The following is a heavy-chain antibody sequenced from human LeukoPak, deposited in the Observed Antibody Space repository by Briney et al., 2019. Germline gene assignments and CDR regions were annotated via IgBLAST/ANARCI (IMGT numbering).Heavy chain of an antibody. V-gene: IGHV3-30*02. Sequence: GGSLRLSCAASGFIFSTYGMYWVRQAPGKGLEWVAFIRHDGSIKNYADSAKGRSTISRDNSKNTLYLQMNSLRAEDTAVYYCAKDSLADIDYWGQGTLVTVSS. CDR3: AKDSLADIDY. J-gene: IGHJ4*02. CDR1: GFIFSTYG. D-gene: IGHD3-16*01. CDR2: IRHDGSIK.